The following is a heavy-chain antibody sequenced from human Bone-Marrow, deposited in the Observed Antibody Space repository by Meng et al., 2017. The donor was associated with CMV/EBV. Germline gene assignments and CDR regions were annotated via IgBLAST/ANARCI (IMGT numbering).Heavy chain of an antibody. D-gene: IGHD6-13*01. V-gene: IGHV4-34*01. CDR3: ARGGSIAAAGYYFDY. CDR1: Y. Sequence: YWIGWVRQMPGKGLEWIGEINHSGSTNYNPSLKSQVTISVDTSKNQFSLKLTSVTAADAAVYYCARGGSIAAAGYYFDYWGQGTLVTVSS. J-gene: IGHJ4*02. CDR2: INHSGST.